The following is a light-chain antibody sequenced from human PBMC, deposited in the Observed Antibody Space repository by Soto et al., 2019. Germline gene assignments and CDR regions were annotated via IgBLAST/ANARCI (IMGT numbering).Light chain of an antibody. CDR2: DAS. CDR3: QQYYSYPLT. V-gene: IGKV3-15*01. J-gene: IGKJ4*01. Sequence: EIAMTQSPATLSVSPGERDTLSCRASQSVSSKLAWYQQKPGQAPRLLIYDASTRATGIPARFSGSGSGTEFTLTISSLQSEDFAVYYCQQYYSYPLTFGGGTKVEIK. CDR1: QSVSSK.